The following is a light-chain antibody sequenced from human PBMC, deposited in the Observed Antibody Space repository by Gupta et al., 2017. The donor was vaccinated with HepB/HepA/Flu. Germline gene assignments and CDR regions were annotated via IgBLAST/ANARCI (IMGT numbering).Light chain of an antibody. CDR3: RQCKHWPWT. CDR2: QGS. Sequence: DVVMIQSPLSLPVTLGQPASISCRSSQSLVYSDGNTYLNWFHQRPGQSPRHLIYQGSNRDSGVPDRFSASGSGTDFTLKISSVEAEDVGIYYGRQCKHWPWTFGQGTKVEIK. J-gene: IGKJ1*01. CDR1: QSLVYSDGNTY. V-gene: IGKV2-30*01.